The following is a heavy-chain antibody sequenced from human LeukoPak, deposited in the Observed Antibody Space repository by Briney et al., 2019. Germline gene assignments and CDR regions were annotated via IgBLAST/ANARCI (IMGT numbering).Heavy chain of an antibody. CDR3: AKAEGIAVAGTFDY. D-gene: IGHD6-19*01. V-gene: IGHV3-21*04. CDR1: GFTFRSHG. Sequence: GGTLRLSWAASGFTFRSHGMSWVRQAPGKGLEWVSSISSSSSYIYYADSVKGRFTISRDNSKNTLYLQMNSLRAEDTAVYYCAKAEGIAVAGTFDYWGQGTLVTVSS. CDR2: ISSSSSYI. J-gene: IGHJ4*02.